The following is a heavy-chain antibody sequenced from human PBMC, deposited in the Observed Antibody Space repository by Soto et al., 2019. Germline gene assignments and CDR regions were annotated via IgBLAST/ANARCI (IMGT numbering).Heavy chain of an antibody. J-gene: IGHJ4*02. CDR2: ISGSRAST. V-gene: IGHV3-23*01. CDR3: AKEGGEGLWFGELLYHHY. CDR1: GFTFSSYA. Sequence: GGSLRLSCAASGFTFSSYAMSWVRQAPGKGLEWVAAISGSRASTYYADSVKGRFTISRDNSKNTLYLEMNSLRAEDTAVYYCAKEGGEGLWFGELLYHHYWGQGTLVTVSS. D-gene: IGHD3-10*01.